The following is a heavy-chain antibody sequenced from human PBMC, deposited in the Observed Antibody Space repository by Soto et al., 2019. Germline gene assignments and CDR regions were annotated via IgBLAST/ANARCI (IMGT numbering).Heavy chain of an antibody. CDR3: AKDLLSRHVERPAAFDY. V-gene: IGHV3-30*18. CDR2: ISYDGSNK. CDR1: GFTFSSYG. D-gene: IGHD1-1*01. Sequence: PGGSLRLSCAASGFTFSSYGMHWVRQAPGRGLEWVAVISYDGSNKYYADSVKGRFTISRDNSKNTLYLQMNSLRAEDTAVYYCAKDLLSRHVERPAAFDYWGQGTLVTVSS. J-gene: IGHJ4*02.